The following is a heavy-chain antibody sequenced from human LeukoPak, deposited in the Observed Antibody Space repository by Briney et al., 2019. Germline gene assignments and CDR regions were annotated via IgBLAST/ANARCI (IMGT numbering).Heavy chain of an antibody. Sequence: GGSLRLSCAASGFTFSDFYMSWIRHAPGKGLESVSYISGSSSNTNYADSVKGRFTISRDNAKNSLYLQMNSLRAEDTAVYYCTRHPAEGDYWGQGTLVTVSS. CDR1: GFTFSDFY. CDR3: TRHPAEGDY. V-gene: IGHV3-11*03. CDR2: ISGSSSNT. J-gene: IGHJ4*02. D-gene: IGHD2-15*01.